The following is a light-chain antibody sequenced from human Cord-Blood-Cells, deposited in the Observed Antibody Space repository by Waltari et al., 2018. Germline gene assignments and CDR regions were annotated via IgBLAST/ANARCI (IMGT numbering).Light chain of an antibody. Sequence: QSALTQPASVSGSPGQSITISCTGTSSDFGSYNLVSWYQQQPGKAPKLMIYEGSKRPSGVSNRFSGSKSGNTASLTISGLQAEDEADYYCCSYAGSSTLVFGGGTKLTVL. CDR2: EGS. CDR1: SSDFGSYNL. J-gene: IGLJ3*02. V-gene: IGLV2-23*01. CDR3: CSYAGSSTLV.